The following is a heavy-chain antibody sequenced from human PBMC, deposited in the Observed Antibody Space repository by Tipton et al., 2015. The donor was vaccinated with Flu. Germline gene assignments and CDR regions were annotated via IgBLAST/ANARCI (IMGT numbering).Heavy chain of an antibody. CDR1: GGSIVDSSYY. CDR3: ARRGGGYQYLYGMDV. Sequence: LRLSCSVSGGSIVDSSYYWDWIRQPPGKGLEWIGSIYYYGNTYYNPSLKSRVTISVDTSKNQFSLKLSSVTVADTATYYCARRGGGYQYLYGMDVWGQGTTVSVSS. J-gene: IGHJ6*02. V-gene: IGHV4-39*01. CDR2: IYYYGNT. D-gene: IGHD2-2*01.